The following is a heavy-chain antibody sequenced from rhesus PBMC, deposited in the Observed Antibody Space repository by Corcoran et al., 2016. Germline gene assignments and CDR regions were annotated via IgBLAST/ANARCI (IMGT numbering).Heavy chain of an antibody. D-gene: IGHD6-31*01. J-gene: IGHJ3*01. CDR3: ATGGAAGNRVAGDAFDF. CDR1: GYTFTDYY. V-gene: IGHV1-111*02. CDR2: VDPEDCEA. Sequence: EVQLVQSGAEVKKPGASVKISCKASGYTFTDYYLHLVRQAPGKGLGWMGQVDPEDCEAIHPQKFQDRVTITADTSTNTAYMGLSSLRSEDTAVYYCATGGAAGNRVAGDAFDFWGQGLRVTVSS.